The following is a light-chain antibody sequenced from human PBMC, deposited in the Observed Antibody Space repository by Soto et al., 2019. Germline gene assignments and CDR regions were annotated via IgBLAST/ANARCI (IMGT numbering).Light chain of an antibody. V-gene: IGKV3-11*01. CDR2: DAS. CDR1: QSVSRY. Sequence: EIVLTQSPATLSLSPGERATLSCRASQSVSRYLAWYQQKPGQAPRLLIYDASNRATGIPARFNGSGSGTDFTLTISSLEPEDFAVYYCQQRSNWPPFTFGQGTRLQIK. CDR3: QQRSNWPPFT. J-gene: IGKJ5*01.